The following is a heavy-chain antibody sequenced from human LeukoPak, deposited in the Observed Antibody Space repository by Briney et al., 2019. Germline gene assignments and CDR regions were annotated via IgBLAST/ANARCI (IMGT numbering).Heavy chain of an antibody. V-gene: IGHV3-15*01. CDR1: GFSLSDVW. Sequence: GGSLRLSCAASGFSLSDVWMSWVRQAPGKGLEWVARIKSKKDGGTIDYAAVVEGRFTISRDDSKNTLYLQMNSLKTEDTAVYYCTTDPRDWGQGTLVTVSS. CDR2: IKSKKDGGTI. CDR3: TTDPRD. J-gene: IGHJ1*01.